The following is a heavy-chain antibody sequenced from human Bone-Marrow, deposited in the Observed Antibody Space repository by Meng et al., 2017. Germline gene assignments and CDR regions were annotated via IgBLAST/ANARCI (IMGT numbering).Heavy chain of an antibody. CDR1: GGSISSGGYY. D-gene: IGHD5-18*01. CDR2: IYYSGST. J-gene: IGHJ2*01. Sequence: VPLLWSGPGPVKPSPTLSLTGTVSGGSISSGGYYWGWIRQHPGKGLEWIGYIYYSGSTYYNPSLKSRVTISVDTSKNQFSLKLSSVTAADTAVYYCARHVDTAMVTGWYFDLWGRGTLVTVSS. V-gene: IGHV4-31*03. CDR3: ARHVDTAMVTGWYFDL.